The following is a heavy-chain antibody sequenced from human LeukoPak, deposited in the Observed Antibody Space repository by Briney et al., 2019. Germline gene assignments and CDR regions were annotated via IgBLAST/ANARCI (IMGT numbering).Heavy chain of an antibody. V-gene: IGHV3-74*03. D-gene: IGHD1-26*01. CDR3: VVGGGIY. CDR1: GLTLSNDW. J-gene: IGHJ4*02. CDR2: ISGDGSST. Sequence: GGSLRLSCAASGLTLSNDWTHWVRQAPGKGLVWVSRISGDGSSTMYADSVKGRFTISRDNAKNTLHLQMNSLSADDTAVYYCVVGGGIYWGQGTLVTVS.